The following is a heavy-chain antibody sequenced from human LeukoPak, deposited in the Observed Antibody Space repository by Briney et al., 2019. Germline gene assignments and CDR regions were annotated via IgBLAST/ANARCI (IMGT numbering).Heavy chain of an antibody. CDR1: GGSFSGYY. CDR2: INHSGST. CDR3: ARVRATGAFDY. Sequence: SETLSLTCAVYGGSFSGYYWSWIRQPPGKGLEWIGEINHSGSTNYNPSLKSRVTISVDTSKYHFSLKLSSVTAADTAVYYCARVRATGAFDYWGQGTLVTVSS. V-gene: IGHV4-34*01. J-gene: IGHJ4*02. D-gene: IGHD5-12*01.